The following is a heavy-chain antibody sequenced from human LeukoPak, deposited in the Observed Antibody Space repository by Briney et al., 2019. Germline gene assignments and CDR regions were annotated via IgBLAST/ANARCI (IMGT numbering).Heavy chain of an antibody. V-gene: IGHV1-3*01. Sequence: ASVKVSCKASGYTFTSYAMHWVRQAPGQRLEWMGWINAGNGNTKYSQKFQGRVTITRDTSASTAYMELSSLRSEDTAVYYCAKPSPEGIWFDPWGQGTLVTVSS. CDR2: INAGNGNT. CDR1: GYTFTSYA. D-gene: IGHD1-14*01. CDR3: AKPSPEGIWFDP. J-gene: IGHJ5*02.